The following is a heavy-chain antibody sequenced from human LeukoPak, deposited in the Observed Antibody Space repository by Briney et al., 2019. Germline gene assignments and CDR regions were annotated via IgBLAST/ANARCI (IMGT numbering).Heavy chain of an antibody. CDR3: AKDQELWFEPIYYYYCMDV. CDR2: ISGSGGST. V-gene: IGHV3-23*01. J-gene: IGHJ6*02. CDR1: GFTFSSYA. D-gene: IGHD3-10*01. Sequence: GGSLRLSCAASGFTFSSYAVSWVRQAPGKGLEWVSAISGSGGSTYYADSVKGRFTISRDNSKNTLYLQMNSLRAEDTAVYYCAKDQELWFEPIYYYYCMDVWGQGTTVTVSS.